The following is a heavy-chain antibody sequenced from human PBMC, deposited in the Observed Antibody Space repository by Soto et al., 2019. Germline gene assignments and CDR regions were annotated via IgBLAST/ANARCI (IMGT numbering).Heavy chain of an antibody. CDR2: ISGSGGST. CDR1: GFTFSSYA. Sequence: PGGSLRVSCAASGFTFSSYAMSWVRQAPGKGLEWVSAISGSGGSTYYADSVKGRFTISRDNSKNTLYLQMNSLRAEDTAVYYCAKESLYIVNSRPEGTFDYWGQETLVTVSS. D-gene: IGHD2-15*01. J-gene: IGHJ4*02. CDR3: AKESLYIVNSRPEGTFDY. V-gene: IGHV3-23*01.